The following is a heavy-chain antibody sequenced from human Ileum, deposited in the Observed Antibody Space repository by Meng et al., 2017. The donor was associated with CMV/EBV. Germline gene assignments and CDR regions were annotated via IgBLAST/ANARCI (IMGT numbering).Heavy chain of an antibody. D-gene: IGHD5-12*01. Sequence: GGPLKISCAASGFTFSDHWMHWVRQVPGKGPVWVSRINNDGRSTIYADFVKGQFTISRDNAKNTLYLQMNSLRADDTAVYYCATTPNYSGHSWGQGTLVTVSS. CDR2: INNDGRST. J-gene: IGHJ4*02. CDR3: ATTPNYSGHS. CDR1: GFTFSDHW. V-gene: IGHV3-74*01.